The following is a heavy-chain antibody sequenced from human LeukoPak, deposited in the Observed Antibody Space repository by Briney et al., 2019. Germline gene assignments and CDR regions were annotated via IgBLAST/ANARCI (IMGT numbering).Heavy chain of an antibody. CDR2: ISSSSSYI. J-gene: IGHJ4*02. CDR1: GFTFSSYS. Sequence: GGSPRLSCAASGFTFSSYSMNWVRQAPGKGLEWVSSISSSSSYIYYADSVKGRFTISRDNAKNSLYLQMNSLRAEDTAVYYCARGLGSQTNYWGQGTLVNVSS. V-gene: IGHV3-21*01. CDR3: ARGLGSQTNY. D-gene: IGHD1-26*01.